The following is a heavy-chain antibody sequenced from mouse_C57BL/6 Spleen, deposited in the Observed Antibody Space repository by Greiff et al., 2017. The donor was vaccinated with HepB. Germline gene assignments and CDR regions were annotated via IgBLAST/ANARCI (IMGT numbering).Heavy chain of an antibody. V-gene: IGHV1-15*01. D-gene: IGHD2-12*01. CDR3: TRESYDRFAY. J-gene: IGHJ3*01. CDR1: GYTFTDYE. Sequence: QVQLKQSGAELVRPGASVTLSCKASGYTFTDYEMHWVKQTPVHGLEWIGAIDPETGGTAYNQKFKGKAILTADKSSSTAYMELRSLTSEDSAVYYCTRESYDRFAYWGQGTLVTVSA. CDR2: IDPETGGT.